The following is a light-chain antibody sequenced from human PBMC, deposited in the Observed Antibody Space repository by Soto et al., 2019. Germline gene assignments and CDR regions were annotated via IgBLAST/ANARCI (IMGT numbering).Light chain of an antibody. V-gene: IGKV3-20*01. J-gene: IGKJ1*01. CDR1: ESVRSIY. CDR2: GTS. Sequence: EVVLTQSPATLSLSPGERATLSCRASESVRSIYLAWYQQKPGQAPSLLIYGTSTRATDIPDRFRASGSGTDFQLTISRLEPEDSALYYCQQYGTSFWTFGQGTKVEVK. CDR3: QQYGTSFWT.